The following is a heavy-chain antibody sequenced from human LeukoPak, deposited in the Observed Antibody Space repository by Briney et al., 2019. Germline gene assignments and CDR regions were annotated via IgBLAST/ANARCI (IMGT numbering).Heavy chain of an antibody. V-gene: IGHV1-18*01. J-gene: IGHJ5*02. CDR1: GYTFTDYG. Sequence: ASVKVSCKTSGYTFTDYGISWVRQAPGQGLEWMGWISAYNGNTNYAQKLQGRVSMTTDTSTSTACMELRSLRSDDTAVYYCAREGPWSMIRGHWFDPWGQGTLVTVSS. CDR3: AREGPWSMIRGHWFDP. D-gene: IGHD3-10*01. CDR2: ISAYNGNT.